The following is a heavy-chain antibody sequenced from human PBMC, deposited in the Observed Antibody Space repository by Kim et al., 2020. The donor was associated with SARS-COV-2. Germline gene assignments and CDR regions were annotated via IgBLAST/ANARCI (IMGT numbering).Heavy chain of an antibody. J-gene: IGHJ4*02. D-gene: IGHD6-13*01. Sequence: ASVNVSCKASGYTFTSYAMNWVRQAPGQGLEWMGWINTNTGNPTYAQGFTGRFVFSLDTSVSTAYLQISSLKAEDTAVYYCARVGSSSQWGVRYFDYWGQGTLVTVSS. CDR1: GYTFTSYA. CDR2: INTNTGNP. V-gene: IGHV7-4-1*02. CDR3: ARVGSSSQWGVRYFDY.